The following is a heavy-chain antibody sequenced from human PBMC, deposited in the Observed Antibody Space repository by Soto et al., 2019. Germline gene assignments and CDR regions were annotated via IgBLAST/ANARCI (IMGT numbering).Heavy chain of an antibody. Sequence: GASVKVSCKASGYTFTSYGISWVRQAPGQGLEWMGWISAYNGNTNYAQKLQGRVTMTTDTSTSTAYMELRSLRSDDTAVYYCAREYDFWSGYSPRGYYYYGMDVWGQGTTVTSP. CDR3: AREYDFWSGYSPRGYYYYGMDV. J-gene: IGHJ6*02. D-gene: IGHD3-3*01. CDR2: ISAYNGNT. CDR1: GYTFTSYG. V-gene: IGHV1-18*01.